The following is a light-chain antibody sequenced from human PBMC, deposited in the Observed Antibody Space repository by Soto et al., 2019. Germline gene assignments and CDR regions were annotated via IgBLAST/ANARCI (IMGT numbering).Light chain of an antibody. CDR3: QQRTVRPPWT. J-gene: IGKJ1*01. Sequence: EIVLTQSPATLSLSPGERATLSCRASQSIGLAIAWYQHNPGQAPRLLIFAASQRATGIPARFRGSGSGTDFTLSISSLESEDCAGYYCQQRTVRPPWTFGQGTKVDIK. CDR2: AAS. V-gene: IGKV3-11*01. CDR1: QSIGLA.